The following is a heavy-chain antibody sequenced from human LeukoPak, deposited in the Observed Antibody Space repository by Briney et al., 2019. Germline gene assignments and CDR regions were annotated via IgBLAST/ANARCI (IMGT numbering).Heavy chain of an antibody. CDR3: AKEARWWELMYYFDY. CDR2: ISYDGSNK. J-gene: IGHJ4*02. Sequence: PGRSLRLSCAASGFTFSSYGMHWVRQAPGKGLEWVAVISYDGSNKYYADSMKGRFTISRDNSKNTLYLQMNSLRAEDTAVYYCAKEARWWELMYYFDYWGQGTLVTVSS. V-gene: IGHV3-30*18. D-gene: IGHD1-26*01. CDR1: GFTFSSYG.